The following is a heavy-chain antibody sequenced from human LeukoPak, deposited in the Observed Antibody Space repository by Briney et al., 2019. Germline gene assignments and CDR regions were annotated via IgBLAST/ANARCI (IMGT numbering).Heavy chain of an antibody. D-gene: IGHD3-16*01. CDR2: ISWNSGSI. V-gene: IGHV3-9*01. CDR1: GFTFDDYA. J-gene: IGHJ4*02. CDR3: AKGGRFFDFDY. Sequence: PGGSLRLSCAASGFTFDDYAMHWVRQAPGKGLEWVSGISWNSGSIGYADSVKGRFTISRDNAKNSLYLQMNSLRAGDTALYYCAKGGRFFDFDYWGQGTLVTVSS.